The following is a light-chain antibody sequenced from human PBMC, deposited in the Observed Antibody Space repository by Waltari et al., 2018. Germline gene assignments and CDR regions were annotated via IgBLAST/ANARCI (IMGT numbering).Light chain of an antibody. CDR1: SSDVGGFNY. CDR2: DVT. J-gene: IGLJ3*02. CDR3: SSYIRISASWV. Sequence: QSALTQPVSVSGSPGQSITISCTGTSSDVGGFNYVSWYQHQPGKAPKLMIYDVTNRPSGVSNRVSGSGSGNTASLTISGIQSEDEAYYYGSSYIRISASWVFGGGTKLTVL. V-gene: IGLV2-14*03.